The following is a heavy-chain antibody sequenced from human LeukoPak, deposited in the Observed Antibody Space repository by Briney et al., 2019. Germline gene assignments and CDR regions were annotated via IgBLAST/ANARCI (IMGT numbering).Heavy chain of an antibody. V-gene: IGHV4-59*12. CDR2: IYYSGST. CDR1: GGSISSYY. D-gene: IGHD3-10*01. CDR3: ARDGSDAFDI. J-gene: IGHJ3*02. Sequence: SVTLSLTCTVSGGSISSYYWSWIRQPPGKGLEWIGYIYYSGSTNYNPSLKSRVTISVDTSKNQFSLKLSSVTAADTAVYYCARDGSDAFDIWGQGTMVTVSS.